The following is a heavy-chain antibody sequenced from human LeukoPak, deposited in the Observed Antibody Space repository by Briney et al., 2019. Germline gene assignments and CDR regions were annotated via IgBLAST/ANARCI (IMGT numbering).Heavy chain of an antibody. D-gene: IGHD1-14*01. CDR1: GFTFDDYA. CDR3: AKPAKTDYADY. V-gene: IGHV3-9*01. J-gene: IGHJ4*02. CDR2: ISWNSGSI. Sequence: PGGSLRLSCAASGFTFDDYAMHWVRQAPGKGLEWVSGISWNSGSIGYADSVKGRFTISRDNAKNSRYLQMNSLRAEDTALYYCAKPAKTDYADYWGQGTLVTVSS.